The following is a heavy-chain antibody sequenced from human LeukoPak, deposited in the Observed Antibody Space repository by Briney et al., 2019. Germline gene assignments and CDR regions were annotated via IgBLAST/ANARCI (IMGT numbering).Heavy chain of an antibody. V-gene: IGHV4-59*08. J-gene: IGHJ6*03. CDR2: ISYTGST. D-gene: IGHD4-17*01. Sequence: SETLSLTCSVSGGSMSNNYWGWIRQPPGKGLEWIGYISYTGSTSYTPSLESRVTIFLETPRNQFSLEVSSVIAADTAVYYCARLQSANHDNGYYTGGFYYMDVWGKGTTVTVSS. CDR1: GGSMSNNY. CDR3: ARLQSANHDNGYYTGGFYYMDV.